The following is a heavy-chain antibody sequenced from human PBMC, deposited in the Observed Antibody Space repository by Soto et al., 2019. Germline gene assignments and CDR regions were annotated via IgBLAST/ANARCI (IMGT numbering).Heavy chain of an antibody. CDR2: FIPIFRTL. CDR3: VRDRRIYYSDPHDEFVASDYEV. D-gene: IGHD3-22*01. J-gene: IGHJ3*01. Sequence: QVQLIQSEAEVKKPGSSVRVSCTASGGIFGSHGFSWVRQAPGQRLEWVGGFIPIFRTLTYTEKFQARVRSAADASTNTVYLDLSSLTSEDTALYYCVRDRRIYYSDPHDEFVASDYEVWGQGTMVSVSS. CDR1: GGIFGSHG. V-gene: IGHV1-69*01.